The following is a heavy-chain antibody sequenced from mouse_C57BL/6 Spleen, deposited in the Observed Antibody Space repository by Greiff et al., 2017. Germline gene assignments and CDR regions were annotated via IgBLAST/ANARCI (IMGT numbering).Heavy chain of an antibody. J-gene: IGHJ2*01. V-gene: IGHV3-1*01. CDR1: GYSITSGYD. CDR2: IRYSGST. D-gene: IGHD1-1*01. Sequence: DVMLLESGPGMVKPSQSLSLTCTVTGYSITSGYDWHWIRHPPGNKLECMGYIRYSGSTNYNPHLKSRIPFTHDTSKNHFFLKLNSVTTEDAATYFCARGSYSYGSRGFDYWGQGTTLTVSS. CDR3: ARGSYSYGSRGFDY.